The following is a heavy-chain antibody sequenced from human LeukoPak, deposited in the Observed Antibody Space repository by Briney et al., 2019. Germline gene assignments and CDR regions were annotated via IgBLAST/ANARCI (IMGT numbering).Heavy chain of an antibody. V-gene: IGHV4-61*02. CDR2: VHSSGST. CDR1: GGPISSGNYY. CDR3: ARSKGDYGSGSLGY. Sequence: PSETLSLTCTVSGGPISSGNYYWNWIRQPAGKGLEWIGRVHSSGSTNHNPSLKSRVTISRDTSKNQFSPIVSSVTAADTAMYFCARSKGDYGSGSLGYWGQGTLVTVAS. J-gene: IGHJ4*02. D-gene: IGHD3-10*01.